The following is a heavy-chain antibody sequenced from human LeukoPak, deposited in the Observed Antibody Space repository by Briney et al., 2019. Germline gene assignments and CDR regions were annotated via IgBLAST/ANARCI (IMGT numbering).Heavy chain of an antibody. V-gene: IGHV3-21*01. J-gene: IGHJ4*02. Sequence: GGSLRLSCAASGFTFSSYSMNWVRQAPGKGLEWVSSISSSSSCIYYADSVKGRFTISRDNAENSLYLQMNSLRAEDTAVYYCARDGIAAAGFDYWGQGTLVTVSS. D-gene: IGHD6-13*01. CDR2: ISSSSSCI. CDR3: ARDGIAAAGFDY. CDR1: GFTFSSYS.